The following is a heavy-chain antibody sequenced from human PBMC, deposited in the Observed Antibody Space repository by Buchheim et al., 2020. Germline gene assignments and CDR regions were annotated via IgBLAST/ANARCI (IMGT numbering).Heavy chain of an antibody. Sequence: EVQLVDSGGGLVQPGGSLRVSCAASGFTFSSYWMSWVRQAPGKGLEWVANIKQDGSEKYYVDSVKGRFTISRDNAKNSLYLQMNSLRAEDTAVYYCARSGYSSSWGNYYYYYYMDVWGKGTT. CDR3: ARSGYSSSWGNYYYYYYMDV. D-gene: IGHD6-13*01. CDR1: GFTFSSYW. V-gene: IGHV3-7*01. J-gene: IGHJ6*03. CDR2: IKQDGSEK.